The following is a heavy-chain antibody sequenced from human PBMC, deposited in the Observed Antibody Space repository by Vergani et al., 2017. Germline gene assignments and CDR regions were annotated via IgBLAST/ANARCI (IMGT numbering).Heavy chain of an antibody. Sequence: EVQLVESGGGLVQPGGSLRLSCAASGFTFSSHWMSWVRPAPWKGLEWVANIKQDGSEKYYVDSMKGRFTISRDNAKNSLYLQMNSLRAEDTAVYYCARDRVDYGDYYYYGMDVWGQGTTVTVSS. CDR1: GFTFSSHW. CDR2: IKQDGSEK. J-gene: IGHJ6*02. CDR3: ARDRVDYGDYYYYGMDV. D-gene: IGHD4-17*01. V-gene: IGHV3-7*01.